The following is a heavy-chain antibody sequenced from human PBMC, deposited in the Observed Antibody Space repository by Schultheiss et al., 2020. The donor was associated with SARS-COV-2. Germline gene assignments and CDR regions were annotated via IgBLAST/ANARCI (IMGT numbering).Heavy chain of an antibody. J-gene: IGHJ3*02. V-gene: IGHV3-23*01. CDR2: ISGSGGST. Sequence: GGSLRLSCAASGFTVSSNYMSWVRQAPGKGLEWVSAISGSGGSTYYADSVKGRFTISRDNAKNSLYLQMNSLRAEDTAVYYCARDLAVAGTSAFDIWGQGTMVTVSS. CDR1: GFTVSSNY. CDR3: ARDLAVAGTSAFDI. D-gene: IGHD6-19*01.